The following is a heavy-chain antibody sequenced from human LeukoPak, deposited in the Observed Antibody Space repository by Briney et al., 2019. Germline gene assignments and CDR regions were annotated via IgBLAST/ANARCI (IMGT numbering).Heavy chain of an antibody. J-gene: IGHJ3*02. CDR2: INPNSGGT. CDR1: GYTFTGYY. V-gene: IGHV1-2*02. D-gene: IGHD1-26*01. CDR3: ARDPPRSYSRPDAFDI. Sequence: ASVKVPCKASGYTFTGYYMHWVRQAPGQGLEWMGWINPNSGGTNYAQKLQGRVTMTTDTSTSTAYMELRSLRSDDTAVYYCARDPPRSYSRPDAFDIWGQGTMVTVSS.